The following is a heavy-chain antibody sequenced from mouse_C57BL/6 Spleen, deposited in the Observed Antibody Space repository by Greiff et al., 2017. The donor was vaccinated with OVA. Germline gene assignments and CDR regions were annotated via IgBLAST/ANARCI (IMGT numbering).Heavy chain of an antibody. D-gene: IGHD1-1*01. J-gene: IGHJ1*03. V-gene: IGHV1-59*01. CDR1: GYTFTSYW. CDR3: AIINGTTVPYGYFDV. CDR2: IDPSDSYT. Sequence: QVQLQQPGAELVRPGTSVKLSCKASGYTFTSYWMHWVKQRPGQGLEWIGVIDPSDSYTNYNQKFKGKATLTVDTSYSTAYMQLSSLTSEDSAVYYCAIINGTTVPYGYFDVWGKGTTVTVSS.